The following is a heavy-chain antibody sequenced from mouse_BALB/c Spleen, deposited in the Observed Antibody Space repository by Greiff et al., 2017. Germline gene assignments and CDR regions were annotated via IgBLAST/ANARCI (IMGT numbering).Heavy chain of an antibody. CDR2: IYPGNSDT. Sequence: EVQLQQSGTVLARPGASVKMSCKASGYSFTSYWMHWVKQRPGQGLEWIGAIYPGNSDTSYNQKFKGKAKLTAVTSASTAYMELSSLTNEDSAVYYCTRYDYDGHYYAMDYWGQGTSVTVSS. CDR1: GYSFTSYW. D-gene: IGHD2-4*01. J-gene: IGHJ4*01. CDR3: TRYDYDGHYYAMDY. V-gene: IGHV1-5*01.